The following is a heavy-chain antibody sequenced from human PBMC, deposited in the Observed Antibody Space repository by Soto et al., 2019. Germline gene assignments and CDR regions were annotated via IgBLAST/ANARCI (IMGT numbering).Heavy chain of an antibody. J-gene: IGHJ6*03. CDR2: INAGNGNT. V-gene: IGHV1-3*01. CDR3: ARDMGYCSGGSCFALYYYYYMDV. D-gene: IGHD2-15*01. CDR1: GYTFTSYA. Sequence: QVQLVQSGAEVKKPGASVKVSCKASGYTFTSYAMHWVRQAPGQRLEWMGWINAGNGNTKYSQKFQGRVTITRDTSASTAYMELSSLRSEDTAVYYCARDMGYCSGGSCFALYYYYYMDVLGKGTTVTVSS.